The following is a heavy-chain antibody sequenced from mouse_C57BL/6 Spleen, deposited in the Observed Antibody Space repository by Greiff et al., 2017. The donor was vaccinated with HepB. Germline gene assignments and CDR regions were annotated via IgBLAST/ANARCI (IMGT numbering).Heavy chain of an antibody. J-gene: IGHJ1*03. CDR2: ISSGSSTI. Sequence: EVKLMESGGGLVKPGGSLKLSCAASGFTFSDYGMHWVRQAPEKGLEWVAYISSGSSTIYYADTVKGRVTISRDKAKNTLFLQMTSLRSEDTAMYYWARPSLADWYFDVWGTGTTVTVSS. CDR1: GFTFSDYG. D-gene: IGHD1-1*01. V-gene: IGHV5-17*01. CDR3: ARPSLADWYFDV.